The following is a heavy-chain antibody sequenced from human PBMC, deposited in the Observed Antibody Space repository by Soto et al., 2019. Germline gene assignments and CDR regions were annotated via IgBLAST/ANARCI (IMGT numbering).Heavy chain of an antibody. CDR1: GYTFTSYG. D-gene: IGHD2-15*01. CDR2: ISANNGNT. Sequence: QVQLVQSGAEVKKPGASVKVSCKASGYTFTSYGISWVRQAPGQGLEWMGWISANNGNTKYAQNFQGRGTMTTDTSTSPAYMELRSLRSDDTAVYYCARAYSPGLFDPWGQGTLVTVAS. J-gene: IGHJ5*02. CDR3: ARAYSPGLFDP. V-gene: IGHV1-18*01.